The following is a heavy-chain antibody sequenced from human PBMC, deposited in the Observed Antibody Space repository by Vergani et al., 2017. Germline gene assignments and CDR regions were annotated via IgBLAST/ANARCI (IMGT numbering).Heavy chain of an antibody. V-gene: IGHV3-72*01. Sequence: VQLVESGGNVVQSGTSLRLSCATSGFSFDDYNLAWVRQSPGRGLEWVGRTRHQGNAYITDYGKSVEGRFIISRDNSKNMLYLQMNSLRAEDTAVYYCARLSYDTTPYLQGGYDCWGQGTLVSVSS. D-gene: IGHD3-22*01. CDR1: GFSFDDYN. CDR2: TRHQGNAYIT. J-gene: IGHJ4*02. CDR3: ARLSYDTTPYLQGGYDC.